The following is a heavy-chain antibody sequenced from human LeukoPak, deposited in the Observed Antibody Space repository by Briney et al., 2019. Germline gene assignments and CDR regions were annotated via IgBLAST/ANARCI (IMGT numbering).Heavy chain of an antibody. D-gene: IGHD3-10*01. V-gene: IGHV4-31*03. Sequence: PSETLSLTCTVSGGSISSGGYYWSWIRQHPGKGLEWIGYIYYSGSPYYNPSLRSRVSISLDTSKNQFSLKLTSVTAADTAVYYCARVRGSGSYGFDPWGQGTLVTVSS. J-gene: IGHJ5*02. CDR2: IYYSGSP. CDR3: ARVRGSGSYGFDP. CDR1: GGSISSGGYY.